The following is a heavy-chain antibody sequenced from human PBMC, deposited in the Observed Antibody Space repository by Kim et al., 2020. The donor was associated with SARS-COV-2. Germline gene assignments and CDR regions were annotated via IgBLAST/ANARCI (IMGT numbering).Heavy chain of an antibody. Sequence: SETLSLTCTVSGAPISSSSYYWGWIRQPPGKGLEWIGSIYYTGRTYYNPSLLSRVTISVDTSKNQFSLKLSSVTAADTAVYYCARRVIADGTDYYYYGMDVWGQGTTVLVSS. V-gene: IGHV4-39*01. D-gene: IGHD6-13*01. CDR3: ARRVIADGTDYYYYGMDV. CDR1: GAPISSSSYY. CDR2: IYYTGRT. J-gene: IGHJ6*02.